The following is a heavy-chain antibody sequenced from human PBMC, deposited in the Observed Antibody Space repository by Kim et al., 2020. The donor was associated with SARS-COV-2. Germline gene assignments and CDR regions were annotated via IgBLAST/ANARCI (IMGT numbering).Heavy chain of an antibody. V-gene: IGHV3-11*05. CDR2: IDYSSTYT. J-gene: IGHJ4*01. CDR3: AREGGDTSGYFDY. Sequence: GGSLRLSCAASGFNFGDVYMHWIRQAPGKGLEWISYIDYSSTYTNYADSVEGRFIVSRDNAKNSLYLQMNSVRPEYTAVYYCAREGGDTSGYFDYWGHG. CDR1: GFNFGDVY. D-gene: IGHD3-16*01.